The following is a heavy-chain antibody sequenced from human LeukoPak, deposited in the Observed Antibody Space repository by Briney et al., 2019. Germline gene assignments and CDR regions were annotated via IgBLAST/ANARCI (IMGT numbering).Heavy chain of an antibody. CDR2: ISWNSGSI. V-gene: IGHV3-9*01. J-gene: IGHJ4*02. CDR3: AKARGGIAVAYLDY. Sequence: GRSLRLSCAASGFTFDDYAMHWVRQAPGKGLEWVSGISWNSGSIGYADSVKGRFTISRDNAKNSLYLQMNSLRAEDTALYYCAKARGGIAVAYLDYWGQGTLVTVSS. CDR1: GFTFDDYA. D-gene: IGHD6-19*01.